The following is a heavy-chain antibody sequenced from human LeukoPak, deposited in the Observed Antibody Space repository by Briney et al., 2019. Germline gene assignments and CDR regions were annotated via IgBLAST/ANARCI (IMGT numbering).Heavy chain of an antibody. D-gene: IGHD6-13*01. V-gene: IGHV1-69*13. CDR3: AREDSTGAFDI. J-gene: IGHJ3*02. CDR2: IIPIFGTA. CDR1: GYTFTSYY. Sequence: SVKVSCKASGYTFTSYYMHWVRQAPGQGLEWMGGIIPIFGTANYAQKFQGRVTITADESTSTAYMELSSLRSEDTAVYYCAREDSTGAFDIWGQGTMVTVSS.